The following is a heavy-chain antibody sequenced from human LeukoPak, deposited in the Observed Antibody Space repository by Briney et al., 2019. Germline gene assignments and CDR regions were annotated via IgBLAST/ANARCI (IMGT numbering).Heavy chain of an antibody. CDR3: ARVELRGFLEWSIAFDI. CDR2: ISAYNGNT. CDR1: GYTFTSYG. J-gene: IGHJ3*02. V-gene: IGHV1-18*01. D-gene: IGHD3-3*01. Sequence: ASVKVSCKASGYTFTSYGISWVRQAPGQGLEWMGWISAYNGNTNYAQKLQGRVTMTTDTSTSTAYMELRSLRSDDTAVYYCARVELRGFLEWSIAFDIWGQGTMVTVSS.